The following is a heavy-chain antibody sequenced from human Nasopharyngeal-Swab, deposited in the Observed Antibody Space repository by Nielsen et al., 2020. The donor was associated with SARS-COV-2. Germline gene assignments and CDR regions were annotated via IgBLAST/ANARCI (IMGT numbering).Heavy chain of an antibody. D-gene: IGHD2-8*01. Sequence: GRYLRLSWAACGFTGGHYAVIWARQAPGKGLEWVSSMTVGAGGTSYADSVKGRFTISVDSSKNILYLQMNSLRAEDTAIYYCAKRLYGDLWGRGTLVTVSS. CDR3: AKRLYGDL. CDR1: GFTGGHYA. J-gene: IGHJ2*01. CDR2: MTVGAGGT. V-gene: IGHV3-23*01.